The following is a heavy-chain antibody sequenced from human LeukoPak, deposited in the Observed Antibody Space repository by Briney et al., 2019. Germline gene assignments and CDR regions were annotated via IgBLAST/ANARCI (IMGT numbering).Heavy chain of an antibody. D-gene: IGHD6-19*01. V-gene: IGHV3-21*01. CDR1: GFTFSSYS. CDR3: ARVVYSSGSFPFDY. Sequence: GGSLRLSCAASGFTFSSYSMNWVRQAPGKGLEWVSSISSSSSYIYYADSVKGRFTISRDNAKNSLYLQMNSLRAEDTAVYYCARVVYSSGSFPFDYWGQGTLVTVSS. J-gene: IGHJ4*02. CDR2: ISSSSSYI.